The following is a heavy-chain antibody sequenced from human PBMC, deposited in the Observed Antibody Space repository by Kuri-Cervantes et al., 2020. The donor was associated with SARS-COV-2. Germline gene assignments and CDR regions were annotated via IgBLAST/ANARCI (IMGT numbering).Heavy chain of an antibody. CDR1: GGSISSYY. D-gene: IGHD2-21*01. CDR3: ARAAYCGGDCYYYFDY. CDR2: IYYSGST. Sequence: GSLRLSCTVSGGSISSYYWSWIRQPPGKGLEWIGYIYYSGSTNYNPSLKSRVTISVDTSKNQFSLKLSSVTAADPAVYYCARAAYCGGDCYYYFDYWGQGTLVTVSS. J-gene: IGHJ4*02. V-gene: IGHV4-59*01.